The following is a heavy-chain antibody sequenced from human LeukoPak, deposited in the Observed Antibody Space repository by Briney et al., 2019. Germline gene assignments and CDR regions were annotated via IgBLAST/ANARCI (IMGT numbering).Heavy chain of an antibody. CDR1: GYTFTSYG. J-gene: IGHJ4*02. V-gene: IGHV1-18*01. D-gene: IGHD5-18*01. Sequence: ASVKVSCKASGYTFTSYGISWVRQAPGQGLEWMGWISAYNGNTNYAQKLQGRVTMTTDTSTSTAYMELRSLRSDDTAVCYCARDPWDTAMENFDYWGQGTLVTVSS. CDR2: ISAYNGNT. CDR3: ARDPWDTAMENFDY.